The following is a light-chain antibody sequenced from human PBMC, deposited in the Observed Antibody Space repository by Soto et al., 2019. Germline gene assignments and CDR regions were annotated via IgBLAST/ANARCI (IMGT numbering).Light chain of an antibody. CDR3: CSYVGGYSYV. CDR2: EVS. V-gene: IGLV2-14*01. Sequence: QSVLTQPASVSGSPGQSITISCTGTSSDIGDSNYNFVSWYQQPPGKAPKLIIFEVSYRPSGVSNRFSGSKSGNTASLTISGLQAEDEADYYCCSYVGGYSYVFGIGTKVT. CDR1: SSDIGDSNY. J-gene: IGLJ1*01.